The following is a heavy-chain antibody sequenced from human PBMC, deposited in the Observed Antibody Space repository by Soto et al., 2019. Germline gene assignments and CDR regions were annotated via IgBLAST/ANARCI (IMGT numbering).Heavy chain of an antibody. D-gene: IGHD1-26*01. V-gene: IGHV3-74*03. CDR3: ARGPLGSFDY. CDR2: INSDGSTT. CDR1: GFTFSSYW. J-gene: IGHJ4*02. Sequence: PGGSLRLSCAASGFTFSSYWMHWVRQAPGKGLVWVSRINSDGSTTTYAESVKGRFTISRDNAKNTLYLQMDSLRAEDTAVYCCARGPLGSFDYWGQGTLVTAPQ.